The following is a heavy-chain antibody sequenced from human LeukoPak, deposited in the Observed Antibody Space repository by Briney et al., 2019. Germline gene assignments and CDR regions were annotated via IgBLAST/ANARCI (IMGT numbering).Heavy chain of an antibody. CDR1: GFTFSSYG. J-gene: IGHJ4*02. CDR3: AKDPNYYGSGSLFGNFDY. V-gene: IGHV3-30*18. D-gene: IGHD3-10*01. CDR2: ISYDGSNK. Sequence: GGSLRLSCAASGFTFSSYGMHWVRQAPGKGLEWVAVISYDGSNKYYADSVKGRFTISRDNSKNTLYLQMNSLRAEDTAVYYCAKDPNYYGSGSLFGNFDYWGQGTLVTVSS.